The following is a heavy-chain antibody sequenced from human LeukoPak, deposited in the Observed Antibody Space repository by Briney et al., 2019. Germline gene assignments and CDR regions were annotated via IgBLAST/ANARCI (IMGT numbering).Heavy chain of an antibody. J-gene: IGHJ1*01. CDR3: ARARSIVGVSPFQH. V-gene: IGHV3-30*04. Sequence: QPGRSLRLSCAASGFTFSGYTMRWVRQAPGKGLEWVAFISSDGRYKSHADSVKGRCTISRDNSKNTLYLQMNSLRPEDTAVYYCARARSIVGVSPFQHWGQGTLVTVSS. CDR1: GFTFSGYT. D-gene: IGHD1-26*01. CDR2: ISSDGRYK.